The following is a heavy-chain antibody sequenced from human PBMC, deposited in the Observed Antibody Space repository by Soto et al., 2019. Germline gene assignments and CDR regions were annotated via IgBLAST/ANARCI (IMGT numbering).Heavy chain of an antibody. Sequence: QVQLQESGPGLVKPSETLSLTCTVSGGSISSYYWSWIRQPPGKGLEWTGYIYYSGSNNYNPSLKSRVTISVDTSKNQCSLQLSSVTAADTAVYYCARVAFPVTTSMDVWGQGTTVTVSS. CDR1: GGSISSYY. CDR3: ARVAFPVTTSMDV. J-gene: IGHJ6*02. V-gene: IGHV4-59*01. D-gene: IGHD4-4*01. CDR2: IYYSGSN.